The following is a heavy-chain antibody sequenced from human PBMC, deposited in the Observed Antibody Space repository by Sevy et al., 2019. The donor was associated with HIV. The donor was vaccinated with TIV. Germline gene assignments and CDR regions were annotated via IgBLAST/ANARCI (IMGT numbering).Heavy chain of an antibody. V-gene: IGHV3-23*01. D-gene: IGHD3-22*01. Sequence: GGSLRRSCAASGFTLSSYVMRWVRQAPGMGLECISIISGSGGSTYYADSVKGRFTISRDNSKNTPYLQMKSLRVEDTAVYYCAKQPYDSGVYQFDYWGQGTLVTVSS. CDR2: ISGSGGST. CDR1: GFTLSSYV. CDR3: AKQPYDSGVYQFDY. J-gene: IGHJ4*02.